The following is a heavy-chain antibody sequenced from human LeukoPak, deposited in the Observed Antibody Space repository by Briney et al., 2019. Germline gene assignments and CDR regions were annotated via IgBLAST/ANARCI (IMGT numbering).Heavy chain of an antibody. CDR3: ARGSNGDPGDY. CDR1: GFTFSSYS. D-gene: IGHD4-17*01. Sequence: GGSLRLSCAASGFTFSSYSMNWVRQAPGNGLEWVSSISSSSSYIYYADSVKGRFTISRDNAKNSLYLQMNSLRAEDTAVYYRARGSNGDPGDYWGQGTLVTVSS. J-gene: IGHJ4*02. CDR2: ISSSSSYI. V-gene: IGHV3-21*01.